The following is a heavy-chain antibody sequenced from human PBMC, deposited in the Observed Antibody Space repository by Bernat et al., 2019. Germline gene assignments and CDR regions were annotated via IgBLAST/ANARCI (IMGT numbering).Heavy chain of an antibody. CDR2: ISGSGGST. CDR3: AKAPYPMIAYSSSWYWFDP. D-gene: IGHD6-13*01. CDR1: GFTFSSYA. J-gene: IGHJ5*02. Sequence: EVQLLESGGGLVQPGGSLRLSCAASGFTFSSYAMSWVRQAPGKGLEGVSAISGSGGSTYYADSVKGRFTISRDNSKNTLYLQMNSLRAEDTAVYYCAKAPYPMIAYSSSWYWFDPWGQGTLVTVSS. V-gene: IGHV3-23*01.